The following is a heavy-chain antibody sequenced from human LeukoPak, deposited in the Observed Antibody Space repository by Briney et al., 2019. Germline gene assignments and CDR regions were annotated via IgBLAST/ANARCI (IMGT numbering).Heavy chain of an antibody. D-gene: IGHD1-1*01. CDR1: GDSVSSSSAA. CDR3: AREGSEGYLFDY. V-gene: IGHV6-1*01. J-gene: IGHJ4*02. Sequence: SQTPSLTCAISGDSVSSSSAAWSWIRQSPSRGLEWLGRTYYRSKWYNDYAVSVKSRITINPDTSKNQLSLQLNSMTPEDTAAYYCAREGSEGYLFDYWGQGTLVTVSS. CDR2: TYYRSKWYN.